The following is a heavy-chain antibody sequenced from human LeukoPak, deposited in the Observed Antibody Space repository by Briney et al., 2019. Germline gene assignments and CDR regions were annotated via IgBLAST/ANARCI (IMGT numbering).Heavy chain of an antibody. D-gene: IGHD6-13*01. V-gene: IGHV4-4*07. J-gene: IGHJ5*02. CDR1: GGSINGYY. CDR2: IYNSESI. CDR3: ARDRSSSYTRDWFDL. Sequence: SQTLSLTCTVSGGSINGYYWSWIRQPAGKGLEWIGRIYNSESINYNPSLKSRVTMSIDTSKSQFSLKLNSVTAADTAVYYCARDRSSSYTRDWFDLWGQGALVTVSS.